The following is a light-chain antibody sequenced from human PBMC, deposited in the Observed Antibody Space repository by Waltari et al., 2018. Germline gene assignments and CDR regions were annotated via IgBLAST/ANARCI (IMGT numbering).Light chain of an antibody. CDR2: KAS. CDR1: QSISTW. Sequence: DIQMTQSPAALSASVGDRVTITCRASQSISTWFAWYQQKPGKAPKLLIYKASSVQSGVPSRFSGSGSETEFTLTITSLHPDDFATYYCQHYNSYPWTFGQGTKVEIK. CDR3: QHYNSYPWT. V-gene: IGKV1-5*03. J-gene: IGKJ1*01.